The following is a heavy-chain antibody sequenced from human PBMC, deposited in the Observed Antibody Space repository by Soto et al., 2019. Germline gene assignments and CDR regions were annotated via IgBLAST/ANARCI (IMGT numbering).Heavy chain of an antibody. CDR1: GFTFSSYG. CDR3: ARDLGARPYGMAV. J-gene: IGHJ6*02. CDR2: IWYDGSNK. Sequence: QVQLVESGGGVVQPGRSLRLSCAASGFTFSSYGMHWVRQAPGKGLELVAVIWYDGSNKYYADSVKGRFTISRDNSKNTRYLQMNCLTAEATAVYYCARDLGARPYGMAVWGQGTTVTVSS. V-gene: IGHV3-33*01. D-gene: IGHD6-6*01.